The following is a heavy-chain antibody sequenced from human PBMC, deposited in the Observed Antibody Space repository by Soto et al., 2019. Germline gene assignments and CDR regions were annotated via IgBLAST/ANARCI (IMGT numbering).Heavy chain of an antibody. CDR2: INNDGSST. Sequence: EVQLVESGGGLVQPGGSLRLSCAASGFTFSTYWRHWVRQAPGKGLVWVSRINNDGSSTNYADSVKGRFTISRDNAKNTLYLQMNSLRADDTAVYYCARKVYSSGWYNDYWGQGTLVTVSS. D-gene: IGHD6-19*01. CDR1: GFTFSTYW. CDR3: ARKVYSSGWYNDY. V-gene: IGHV3-74*01. J-gene: IGHJ4*02.